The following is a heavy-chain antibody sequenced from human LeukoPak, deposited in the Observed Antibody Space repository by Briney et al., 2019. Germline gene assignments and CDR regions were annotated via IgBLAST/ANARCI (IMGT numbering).Heavy chain of an antibody. Sequence: PSETLSLTCAVYGGSFSGYYWSWIRQPPGKGLEWIGEINHSGSTIYNPSLKSRVTISVDTSKNQFSLKLSSVTAADTAVYYCARVRVRGVIRSKEKREGAFDIWGQGTMVTVSS. D-gene: IGHD3-10*01. CDR2: INHSGST. V-gene: IGHV4-34*01. J-gene: IGHJ3*02. CDR3: ARVRVRGVIRSKEKREGAFDI. CDR1: GGSFSGYY.